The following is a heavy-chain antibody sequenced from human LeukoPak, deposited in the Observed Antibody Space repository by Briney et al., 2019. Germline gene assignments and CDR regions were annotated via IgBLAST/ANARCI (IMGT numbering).Heavy chain of an antibody. V-gene: IGHV4-34*01. CDR1: GGSFSGYY. CDR3: AGGSSWYSWFDP. D-gene: IGHD6-13*01. J-gene: IGHJ5*02. CDR2: INHSGST. Sequence: PSETLSLTCAVYGGSFSGYYWSWIRQPPGKGLEWIGEINHSGSTNYNPSLKSRVTISVDTSKNQFSLKLSSVTAADTAVYYCAGGSSWYSWFDPWGQGTLVTVSS.